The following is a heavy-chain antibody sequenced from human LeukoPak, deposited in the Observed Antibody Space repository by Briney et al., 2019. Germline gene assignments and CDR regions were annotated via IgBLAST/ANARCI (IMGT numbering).Heavy chain of an antibody. CDR2: IYYSGST. V-gene: IGHV4-59*01. Sequence: SETLPLTCTVSGGTISSYYWSWIRQPPGKGLEWIGYIYYSGSTNYNPSLKSRVTISVDTSENQFSLKLSSVTAADTAGYYCARYSSSWYHSYYYGMDVWGQGTTVTVSS. D-gene: IGHD6-13*01. CDR3: ARYSSSWYHSYYYGMDV. CDR1: GGTISSYY. J-gene: IGHJ6*02.